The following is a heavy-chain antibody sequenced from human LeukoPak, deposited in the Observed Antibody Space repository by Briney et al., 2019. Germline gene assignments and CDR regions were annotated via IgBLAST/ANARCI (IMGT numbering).Heavy chain of an antibody. CDR1: GFTFSSYA. J-gene: IGHJ4*02. V-gene: IGHV3-30*04. CDR2: ISYDGSNK. CDR3: ARAGGWFLPYIDY. Sequence: SGGSLGLSCAASGFTFSSYAMHWVRQAPGKGLEWVAVISYDGSNKYYADSVKGRFTISRDNSKNTLYLQMNSLRAEDTAVYYCARAGGWFLPYIDYWGQGTLVTVSS. D-gene: IGHD6-19*01.